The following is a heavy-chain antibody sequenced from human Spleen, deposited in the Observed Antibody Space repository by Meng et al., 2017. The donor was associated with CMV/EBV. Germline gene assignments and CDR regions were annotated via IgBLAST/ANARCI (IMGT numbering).Heavy chain of an antibody. J-gene: IGHJ1*01. D-gene: IGHD6-13*01. Sequence: QVQLVQFGAEVKKPGASVKVSCEASGYTFTSYGISWLRQAPGQGLEWMGWISAYNGNTIYAQKLQGRVTMTTDASTNTAYLELRSLRSDDTAVYYCARDQQLIPAEYFQHWGPGTLVTVSS. CDR2: ISAYNGNT. CDR3: ARDQQLIPAEYFQH. V-gene: IGHV1-18*01. CDR1: GYTFTSYG.